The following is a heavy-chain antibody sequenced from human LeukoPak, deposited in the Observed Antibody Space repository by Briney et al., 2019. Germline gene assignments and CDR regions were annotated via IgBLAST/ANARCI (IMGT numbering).Heavy chain of an antibody. J-gene: IGHJ4*02. D-gene: IGHD2-2*01. CDR3: ARKYCTSTKCYHVDY. CDR2: ISDTGGTT. CDR1: GFTFSSYA. Sequence: GGSLRLSCAASGFTFSSYAMTWVRQAPGKGLEWVSSISDTGGTTYYTDSVKGRFTISRDNSKNTLYLRMNSLRAEDTAVYYCARKYCTSTKCYHVDYWGQGTLVTVSS. V-gene: IGHV3-23*01.